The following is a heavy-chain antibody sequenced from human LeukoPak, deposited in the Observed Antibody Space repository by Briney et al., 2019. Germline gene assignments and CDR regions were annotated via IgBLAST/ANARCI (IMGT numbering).Heavy chain of an antibody. D-gene: IGHD3-22*01. CDR3: AAVGVTYYYDSSGPGGFDY. Sequence: SVKVSCKASGFTFTSSAMQWVRQARGQRLEWIGWIVVGSGNTNYAQKFREKVTITRDMSTSTAYMELSSLRSEDTAVYYCAAVGVTYYYDSSGPGGFDYWGQGTLVTVSS. CDR1: GFTFTSSA. J-gene: IGHJ4*02. CDR2: IVVGSGNT. V-gene: IGHV1-58*02.